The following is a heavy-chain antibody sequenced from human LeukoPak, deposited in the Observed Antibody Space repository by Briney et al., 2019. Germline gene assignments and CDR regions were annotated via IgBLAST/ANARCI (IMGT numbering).Heavy chain of an antibody. D-gene: IGHD4-17*01. CDR3: ARAGRGITVTYFDY. CDR2: IYHSGST. V-gene: IGHV4-30-2*01. Sequence: SETLSLTCTVSGGSISSGGYYWSWIRQPPGKGLEWIGYIYHSGSTYYNPSLKSQVTISVDRSKNQFSLKLSSVTAADTAVYYCARAGRGITVTYFDYWGQGTLVTVSS. J-gene: IGHJ4*02. CDR1: GGSISSGGYY.